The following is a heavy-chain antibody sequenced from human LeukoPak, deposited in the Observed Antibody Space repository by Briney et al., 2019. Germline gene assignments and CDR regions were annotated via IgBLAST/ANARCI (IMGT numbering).Heavy chain of an antibody. CDR1: GFAFSSYW. V-gene: IGHV3-74*01. CDR2: INSDGGTT. D-gene: IGHD1-26*01. J-gene: IGHJ4*02. Sequence: GGSLTLSCTASGFAFSSYWMHWVRLTPGNGLVWVSRINSDGGTTKYADSVKGRFTISRDNAKNTLYLQSSSLGAEDTAVYFCARSIVGATTWFDYWGQGTLVAVSS. CDR3: ARSIVGATTWFDY.